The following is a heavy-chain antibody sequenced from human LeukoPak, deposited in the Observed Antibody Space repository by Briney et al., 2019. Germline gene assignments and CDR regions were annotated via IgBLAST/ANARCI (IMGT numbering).Heavy chain of an antibody. CDR1: GDSVSSNSVT. Sequence: QTLSLASAISGDSVSSNSVTWNWIGQSPSRGLEWLGRTYYRSTWYNDYAVSVRGRITVNPDTSKNQFSLHLNSVTPEDTAVYYCARRLTQYDCFDPWGQGILVTVSS. CDR3: ARRLTQYDCFDP. V-gene: IGHV6-1*01. J-gene: IGHJ5*02. D-gene: IGHD2-2*01. CDR2: TYYRSTWYN.